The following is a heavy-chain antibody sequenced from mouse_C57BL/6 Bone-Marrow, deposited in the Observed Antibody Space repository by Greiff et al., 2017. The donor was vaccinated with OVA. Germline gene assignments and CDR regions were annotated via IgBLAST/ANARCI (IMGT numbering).Heavy chain of an antibody. J-gene: IGHJ3*01. V-gene: IGHV1-81*01. CDR2: IYPRSGNT. Sequence: QVQLQQSGAELSRPGASVKLSCKASGYTFTSYGISWVKQRTGQGLEWIGEIYPRSGNTYYNEKFKGKATLTADKSSSTAYMELRSLTSEDSAVYYCARRAGTVWFAYWGQGTLVTVSA. CDR3: ARRAGTVWFAY. CDR1: GYTFTSYG. D-gene: IGHD4-1*01.